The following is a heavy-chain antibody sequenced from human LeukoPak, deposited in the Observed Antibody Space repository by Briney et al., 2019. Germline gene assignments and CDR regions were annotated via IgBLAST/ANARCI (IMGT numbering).Heavy chain of an antibody. Sequence: GGSLRLSCAASGFSFSNYAMSWVRQAPGKGLGWVSGVSASGASTYSEDSVKGRFIISRDNSKNTVFLQMNGLRAEDTAVYYCARQHTGWYIDYWGQGILVTVSS. CDR2: VSASGAST. D-gene: IGHD6-19*01. V-gene: IGHV3-23*01. J-gene: IGHJ4*02. CDR3: ARQHTGWYIDY. CDR1: GFSFSNYA.